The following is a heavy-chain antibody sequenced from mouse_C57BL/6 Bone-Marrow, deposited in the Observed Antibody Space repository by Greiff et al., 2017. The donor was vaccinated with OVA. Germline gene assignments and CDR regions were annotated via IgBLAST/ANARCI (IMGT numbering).Heavy chain of an antibody. J-gene: IGHJ4*01. V-gene: IGHV1-81*01. CDR1: GYTFTSYG. CDR3: ARERLRYPYYAMDY. D-gene: IGHD1-1*01. CDR2: IYPRSGNT. Sequence: QVQLQQSGAELARPGASVKLSCKASGYTFTSYGISWVKQRTGQGLEWIGEIYPRSGNTYYNEKFKGKGTLTADKSSSTAYMELRSLTSEDSAVYFCARERLRYPYYAMDYWGQGTSVTVSS.